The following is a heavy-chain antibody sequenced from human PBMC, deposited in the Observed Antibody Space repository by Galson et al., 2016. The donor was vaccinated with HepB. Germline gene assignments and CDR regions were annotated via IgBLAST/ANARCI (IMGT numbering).Heavy chain of an antibody. D-gene: IGHD1-26*01. V-gene: IGHV4-31*03. CDR2: ISYSGST. Sequence: TLSLTCSVSGGSINSGGYYWSWIRHHPGKGLEWIGYISYSGSTYYNPSLRSRVTISIDTSKNQFSLNLSSMTSLRVEDTAIYYCARDKRGGYPTTWWFDPWGQGTPVTVSS. CDR1: GGSINSGGYY. J-gene: IGHJ5*02. CDR3: ARDKRGGYPTTWWFDP.